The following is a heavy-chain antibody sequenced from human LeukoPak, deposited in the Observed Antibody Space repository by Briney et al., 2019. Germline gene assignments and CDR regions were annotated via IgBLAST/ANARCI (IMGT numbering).Heavy chain of an antibody. Sequence: GASVKVSCKASGYTFSNYGISWVRQAPGQGLEWMGWISVYSGNTNYAQRLQGRVTMTTDTSTSTAYMELRSLRSDDTAVYYCARDANGVLGDYWGQGTLVTVSS. CDR2: ISVYSGNT. CDR1: GYTFSNYG. V-gene: IGHV1-18*01. D-gene: IGHD2-8*01. CDR3: ARDANGVLGDY. J-gene: IGHJ4*02.